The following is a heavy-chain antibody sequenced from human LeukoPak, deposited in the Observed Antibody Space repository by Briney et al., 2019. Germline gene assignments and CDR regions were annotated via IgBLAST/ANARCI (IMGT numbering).Heavy chain of an antibody. CDR1: GGSISSGDYY. Sequence: SETLSLTCTVSGGSISSGDYYWSWIRQPPGKGLEWIGYIYYSGCTYYNPSLKSRVTISVDTSKNQFSLKLSSVTAADTAVYYCARDRYDSSGYYPLYYYYYGMDVWGQGTTVTVSS. J-gene: IGHJ6*02. CDR2: IYYSGCT. V-gene: IGHV4-30-4*01. D-gene: IGHD3-22*01. CDR3: ARDRYDSSGYYPLYYYYYGMDV.